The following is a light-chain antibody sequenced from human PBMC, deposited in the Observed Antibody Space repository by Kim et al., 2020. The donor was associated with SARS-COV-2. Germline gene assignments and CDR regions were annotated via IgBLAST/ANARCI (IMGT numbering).Light chain of an antibody. V-gene: IGLV3-19*01. CDR3: NSRDSSGNQWV. Sequence: ALGQTVSITCQGASLRDYYASWYQQKSRQAPVLVIYGKNNRPSGIPDRFSGSSSGNTASLTLTGAQAEDEADYYCNSRDSSGNQWVFGGGTQLTVL. CDR1: SLRDYY. J-gene: IGLJ3*02. CDR2: GKN.